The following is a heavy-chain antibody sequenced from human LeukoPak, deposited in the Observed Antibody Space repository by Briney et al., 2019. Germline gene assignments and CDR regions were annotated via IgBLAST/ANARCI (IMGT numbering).Heavy chain of an antibody. J-gene: IGHJ4*02. CDR2: ISSSSNIM. CDR1: GFTFSNYN. Sequence: GGSLRLSCAASGFTFSNYNMNWVRQPPGKGLQWVSYISSSSNIMYYADSVKGRFTISRDNAKNSLFLQMNSLRAEDTAVYYCARDFAREFTIDYWGRGTLVTVSS. V-gene: IGHV3-48*01. D-gene: IGHD3-10*01. CDR3: ARDFAREFTIDY.